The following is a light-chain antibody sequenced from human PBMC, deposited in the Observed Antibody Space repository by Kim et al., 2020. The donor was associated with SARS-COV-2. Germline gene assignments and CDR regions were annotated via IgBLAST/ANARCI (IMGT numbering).Light chain of an antibody. CDR3: QSYDSSLSGSYV. CDR1: SSNIGSGYD. V-gene: IGLV1-40*01. CDR2: GNS. J-gene: IGLJ1*01. Sequence: VTLACPASSSNIGSGYDLHWSEPLPGTASNLLIYGNSNRPAGVPDRFSCSKSGTSASLAITGLQAEDEADYYCQSYDSSLSGSYVFGTGTKVTVL.